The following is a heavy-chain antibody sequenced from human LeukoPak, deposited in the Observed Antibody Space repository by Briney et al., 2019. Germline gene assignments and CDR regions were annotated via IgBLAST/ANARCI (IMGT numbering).Heavy chain of an antibody. CDR2: IYHSGST. J-gene: IGHJ4*02. Sequence: SETLSLTCTVSGGSISSSSYYWGWIRQPPGKGLEWIGSIYHSGSTYYNPSLKSRVTIAVETSKNQFSLKLTSVTAADTAVYYCARGVNSGYFDYCGQGTLVTVSS. CDR3: ARGVNSGYFDY. CDR1: GGSISSSSYY. V-gene: IGHV4-39*07. D-gene: IGHD1-26*01.